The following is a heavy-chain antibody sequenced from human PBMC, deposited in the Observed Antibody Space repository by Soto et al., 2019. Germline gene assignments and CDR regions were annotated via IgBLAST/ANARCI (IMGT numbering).Heavy chain of an antibody. J-gene: IGHJ2*01. CDR2: IYYSGSS. V-gene: IGHV4-61*01. D-gene: IGHD3-10*01. Sequence: QVQLQESGPGLVKPSETLSLTCTVSGGSVSSGSNYWSWIRQPPGKGLEWIGCIYYSGSSNYNPSLKSRVSISVDTSKNQFSLKLSSVTAADTAVYYCARDVRLLVRGISWYFDLWGRGTLVTVSS. CDR1: GGSVSSGSNY. CDR3: ARDVRLLVRGISWYFDL.